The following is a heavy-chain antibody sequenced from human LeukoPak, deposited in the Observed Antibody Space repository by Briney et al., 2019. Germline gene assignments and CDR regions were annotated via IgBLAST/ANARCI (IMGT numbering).Heavy chain of an antibody. J-gene: IGHJ4*02. CDR2: IIPIFGTA. V-gene: IGHV1-69*06. D-gene: IGHD2-2*01. CDR1: GGTFSSYA. CDR3: AREGRYCSSTSCYVGSGFDY. Sequence: VASVKVSCKASGGTFSSYAISWVRQAPGQGPEWMGGIIPIFGTANYAQKFQGRVTITADKSTSTAYMELSSLRSEDTAVYYCAREGRYCSSTSCYVGSGFDYWGQGTLVTVSS.